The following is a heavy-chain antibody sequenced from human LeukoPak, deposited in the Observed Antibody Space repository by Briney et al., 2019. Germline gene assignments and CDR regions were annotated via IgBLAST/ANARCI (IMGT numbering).Heavy chain of an antibody. CDR1: GGSFGGYY. CDR3: ARSPYGGPTFFDY. J-gene: IGHJ4*02. V-gene: IGHV4-34*01. Sequence: SETLSLTCAVYGGSFGGYYWSWICQPPGKGLEWIGEINHSGSTNYNPSLKSRVTISVDTSKNQFSLKLSSVTAADTAVYYCARSPYGGPTFFDYWGQGTLVTVSS. CDR2: INHSGST. D-gene: IGHD4-23*01.